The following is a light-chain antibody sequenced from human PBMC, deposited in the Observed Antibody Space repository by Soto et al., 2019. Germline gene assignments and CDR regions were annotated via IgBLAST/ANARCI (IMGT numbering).Light chain of an antibody. V-gene: IGKV1-5*03. Sequence: DIQMTQSPSTLSGSVGDRVTITFRASQTISSWLAWYQQKPGKAPKLLIYKSSTLKSGVPSRFSGSGSGTEFTLTISSLQPDDFATYYCQHYNSAPWTFGQG. CDR1: QTISSW. J-gene: IGKJ1*01. CDR2: KSS. CDR3: QHYNSAPWT.